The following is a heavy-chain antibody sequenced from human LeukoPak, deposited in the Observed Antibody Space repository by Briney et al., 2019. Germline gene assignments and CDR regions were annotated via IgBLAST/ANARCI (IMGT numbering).Heavy chain of an antibody. CDR1: GGSFSGYY. CDR3: ARGPLSRRYSSSWYWFDP. Sequence: SGTLSLTCAVYGGSFSGYYWSWIRQPPGKGLEWIGEINHSVSTNYNPSLKSRVTISVDTSKNQFSLKLSSVTAADTAVYYCARGPLSRRYSSSWYWFDPWGQGTLVTVSS. J-gene: IGHJ5*02. V-gene: IGHV4-34*01. D-gene: IGHD6-13*01. CDR2: INHSVST.